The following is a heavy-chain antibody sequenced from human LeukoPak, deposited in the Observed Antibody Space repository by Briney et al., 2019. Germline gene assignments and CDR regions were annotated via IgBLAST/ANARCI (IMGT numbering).Heavy chain of an antibody. Sequence: GASVKVSCKASGYTFTSYDINWVRQATGQGLEWMGWMNPYSGNTGSAQKFQGRVTMTRNTSISTAYMELSSLRSEDTAVYYCARGGFYDILTGSAPGWFDPWGQGTLVTVSS. CDR1: GYTFTSYD. CDR3: ARGGFYDILTGSAPGWFDP. D-gene: IGHD3-9*01. V-gene: IGHV1-8*01. CDR2: MNPYSGNT. J-gene: IGHJ5*02.